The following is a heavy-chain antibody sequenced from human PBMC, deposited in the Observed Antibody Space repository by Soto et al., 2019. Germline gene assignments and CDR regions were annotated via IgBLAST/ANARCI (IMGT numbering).Heavy chain of an antibody. J-gene: IGHJ4*02. CDR1: GGTFTTSS. V-gene: IGHV1-69*01. Sequence: QVQLVQSGAEVKELGSSVKVSCKTSGGTFTTSSFVWVRQGPGQGLEWMGGIIPIFSKTNFAPKFQGRVTFTADESTRTVYMDLSSLRSEDTAIYYCATDVVRSTGGDSWGQGTLVPVSS. CDR3: ATDVVRSTGGDS. CDR2: IIPIFSKT. D-gene: IGHD7-27*01.